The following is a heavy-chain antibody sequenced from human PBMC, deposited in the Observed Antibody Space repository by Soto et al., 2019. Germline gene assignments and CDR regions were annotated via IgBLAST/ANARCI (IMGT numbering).Heavy chain of an antibody. J-gene: IGHJ4*02. V-gene: IGHV3-64D*06. CDR2: ISSNGGST. CDR1: GFTFSSHA. Sequence: PGGSLRVSCSASGFTFSSHAMHCVRQAPGKGLEYVSAISSNGGSTYYADSVKGRFTISRDNSKNTLYLQMSSLRAEDTAVYYCVKGLHFNIYRTLWSWGQGTLVTVSS. D-gene: IGHD3-16*02. CDR3: VKGLHFNIYRTLWS.